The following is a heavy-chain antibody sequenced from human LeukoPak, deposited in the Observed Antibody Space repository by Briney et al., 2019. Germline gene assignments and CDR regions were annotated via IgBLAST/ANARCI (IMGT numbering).Heavy chain of an antibody. D-gene: IGHD3-16*02. V-gene: IGHV1-69*06. J-gene: IGHJ4*02. CDR2: IIPIFGTA. CDR1: GDTFSSYA. Sequence: ASVKVSCKASGDTFSSYAISWVREAPGQGLEWMGGIIPIFGTANYAQKFQGRVTITADKSTSTAYMELSSLRSEDTAVYYCARAPLSGVWGSYRYGYYFDYWGQGTLVTVSS. CDR3: ARAPLSGVWGSYRYGYYFDY.